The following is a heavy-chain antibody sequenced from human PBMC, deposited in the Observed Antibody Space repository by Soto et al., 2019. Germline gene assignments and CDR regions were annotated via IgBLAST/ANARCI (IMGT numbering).Heavy chain of an antibody. J-gene: IGHJ4*02. Sequence: PGGSLRLSCSASGFTLSSYTMSWVLLTPGKGLQWVSTIFTGGTSTVYAYPVSGRCSISRDASKNTLYLQMDNLRDDDTALYFCAKGRHPDGIWTFDYWGRGTLVTVSS. CDR3: AKGRHPDGIWTFDY. D-gene: IGHD3-9*01. CDR2: IFTGGTST. V-gene: IGHV3-23*05. CDR1: GFTLSSYT.